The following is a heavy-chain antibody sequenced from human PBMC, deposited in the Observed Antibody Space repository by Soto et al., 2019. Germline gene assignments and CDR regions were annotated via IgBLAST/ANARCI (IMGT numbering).Heavy chain of an antibody. CDR3: ARGCHSSTSCQGFDY. CDR2: ISDSGAGT. D-gene: IGHD2-2*01. V-gene: IGHV3-23*01. Sequence: EVQLLESGGGLVQPGGSLRLSCAASGFTFSHSAMNWVRQAPGKGLEWVSAISDSGAGTYYAASVTGRFTISRDNSKNTLYLQMHSLRAEDTALYQCARGCHSSTSCQGFDYWGQGTLVTVSS. J-gene: IGHJ4*02. CDR1: GFTFSHSA.